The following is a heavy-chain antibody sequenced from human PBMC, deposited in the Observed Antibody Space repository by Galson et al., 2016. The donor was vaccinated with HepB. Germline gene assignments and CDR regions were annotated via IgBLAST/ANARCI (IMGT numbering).Heavy chain of an antibody. D-gene: IGHD4-23*01. Sequence: SLRLSCAASGFIVSSNDMSWVRQAPGKGLEWVSVLYSGGSTYYADSVKGRFTISRDNSENTLYLQMNSLRADDTAVYYCAGVPSGKRLDYWGQGTLVTVS. CDR2: LYSGGST. CDR1: GFIVSSND. J-gene: IGHJ4*02. V-gene: IGHV3-53*01. CDR3: AGVPSGKRLDY.